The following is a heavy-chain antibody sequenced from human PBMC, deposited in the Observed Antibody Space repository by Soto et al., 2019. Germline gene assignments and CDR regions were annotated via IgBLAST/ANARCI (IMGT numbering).Heavy chain of an antibody. CDR2: IKEDGSEI. D-gene: IGHD3-16*01. Sequence: GGSLRLSCAVTGFNVMSYWMSWVRQAPGKGLEWVASIKEDGSEIYYLQSVRGRFTISRDSAGNALHLAMNYLSAEDTGVYFCARDIGFDYVNWGQGTLVTVSS. J-gene: IGHJ4*02. CDR1: GFNVMSYW. CDR3: ARDIGFDYVN. V-gene: IGHV3-7*01.